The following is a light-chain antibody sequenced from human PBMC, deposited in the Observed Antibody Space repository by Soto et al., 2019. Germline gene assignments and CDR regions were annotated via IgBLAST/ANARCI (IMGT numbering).Light chain of an antibody. J-gene: IGKJ1*01. CDR3: QHWNDYSWT. V-gene: IGKV1-5*03. CDR2: KTA. Sequence: DIHMTQSPSTLSASVGDRVTITCRASQSISIWLAWYQQKPGKAPNLLIYKTASIETGVPSRCSGGGSGTEFTLTISSRQPDDFATYYCQHWNDYSWTFGQGTKVEIK. CDR1: QSISIW.